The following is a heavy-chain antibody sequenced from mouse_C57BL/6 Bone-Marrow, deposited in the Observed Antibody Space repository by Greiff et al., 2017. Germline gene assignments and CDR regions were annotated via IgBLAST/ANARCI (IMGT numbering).Heavy chain of an antibody. J-gene: IGHJ1*03. Sequence: EVKVVESGPVLVKPGASVKMSCKASGYTFTDYYMNWVKQSHGKSLEWIGVINPYNGGTSYNQKFKGKATLTVDKSSSTAYMELNSLTSEDSAVYYCAREEGGGYFDVWGTGTTVTVSS. CDR2: INPYNGGT. V-gene: IGHV1-19*01. CDR1: GYTFTDYY. CDR3: AREEGGGYFDV.